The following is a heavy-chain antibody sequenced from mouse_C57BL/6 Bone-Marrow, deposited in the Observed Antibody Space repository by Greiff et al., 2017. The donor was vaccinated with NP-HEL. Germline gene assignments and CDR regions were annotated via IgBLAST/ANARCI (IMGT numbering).Heavy chain of an antibody. CDR2: IRLKSDNYAT. D-gene: IGHD2-1*01. CDR3: TRGGNYSWFAY. V-gene: IGHV6-3*01. CDR1: GFTFSNYW. Sequence: EVKLEESGGGLVQPGGSMKLSCVASGFTFSNYWMNWVRQSPEKGLEWVAQIRLKSDNYATHYAESVKGRFTISRDDSKSSVYLQMNNLRAEDTGIYYCTRGGNYSWFAYWGQGTLVTVSA. J-gene: IGHJ3*01.